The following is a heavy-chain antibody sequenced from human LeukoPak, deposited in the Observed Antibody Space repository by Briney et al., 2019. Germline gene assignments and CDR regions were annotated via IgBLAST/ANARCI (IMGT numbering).Heavy chain of an antibody. D-gene: IGHD2-15*01. CDR2: IYSGGGT. V-gene: IGHV3-66*01. CDR3: AKDTCSGGSCSGDY. CDR1: GFTISSNF. J-gene: IGHJ4*02. Sequence: PGGSLRLSCAASGFTISSNFISWVRQAPGKGLEWVSIIYSGGGTYYADSVKGRFTISRDNSKNTLYLQMNSLRAEDTAVYYCAKDTCSGGSCSGDYWGQGTLVTVSS.